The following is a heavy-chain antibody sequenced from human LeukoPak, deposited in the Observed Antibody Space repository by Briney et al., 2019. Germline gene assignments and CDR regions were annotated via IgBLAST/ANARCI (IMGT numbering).Heavy chain of an antibody. CDR2: ISSSSSTI. J-gene: IGHJ4*02. V-gene: IGHV3-48*02. D-gene: IGHD3-3*02. CDR3: AREGLAPFDF. Sequence: PGGSLRLSCAASGFSFINYGMSWVRQAPGKGLEWVSYISSSSSTIYYADSVKGRFTISRDNAKNSLYLQMNSLRDEDTAVYYCAREGLAPFDFWGQGTLVTVSA. CDR1: GFSFINYG.